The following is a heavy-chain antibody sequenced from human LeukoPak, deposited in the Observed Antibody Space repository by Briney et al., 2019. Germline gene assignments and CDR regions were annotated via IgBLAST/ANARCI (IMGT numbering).Heavy chain of an antibody. D-gene: IGHD3-3*01. CDR1: GGTLSSYA. J-gene: IGHJ6*03. Sequence: RASVKVSCKASGGTLSSYAISWVRQAPGQGLEWMGGIIPIFGTANYAQKFQGRVTMTEDTSTDTAYMELSSLRSEDTAVYYCATASDFWSGYLPRYYYYYMDVWGKGTTVTVSS. CDR3: ATASDFWSGYLPRYYYYYMDV. V-gene: IGHV1-69*06. CDR2: IIPIFGTA.